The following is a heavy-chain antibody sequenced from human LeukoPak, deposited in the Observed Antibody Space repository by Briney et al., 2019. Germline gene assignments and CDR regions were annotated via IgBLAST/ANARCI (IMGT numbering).Heavy chain of an antibody. V-gene: IGHV4-39*01. CDR3: ARLGNVVATGYYYSYGMDV. Sequence: SETLSLTCTVSGGSISSSSYYWGWIRQPPGKGLEWIGSIYYSGSTYYNPSLKSRVTISVDTSKNQFSLKLSSVTAADTAVYYCARLGNVVATGYYYSYGMDVWGQGTTVTVSS. D-gene: IGHD5-12*01. J-gene: IGHJ6*02. CDR1: GGSISSSSYY. CDR2: IYYSGST.